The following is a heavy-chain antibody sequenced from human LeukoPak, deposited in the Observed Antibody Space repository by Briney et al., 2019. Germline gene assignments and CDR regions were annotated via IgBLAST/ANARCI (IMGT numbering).Heavy chain of an antibody. CDR3: ATSSGWFEGFDP. CDR1: GYTFTSYY. D-gene: IGHD6-19*01. CDR2: INPSGGST. J-gene: IGHJ5*02. Sequence: ASVKVSCKASGYTFTSYYMHWVRQAPGQGLEWMGIINPSGGSTSYAQKFQGRVTMTRDTSTSTVYMELSSLRSGDTAVYYCATSSGWFEGFDPWGQGTLVTVSS. V-gene: IGHV1-46*01.